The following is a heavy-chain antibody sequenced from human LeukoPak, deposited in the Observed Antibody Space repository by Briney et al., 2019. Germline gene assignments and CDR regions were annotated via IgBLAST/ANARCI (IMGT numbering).Heavy chain of an antibody. D-gene: IGHD3-22*01. J-gene: IGHJ4*02. CDR2: INWNGGST. CDR1: GYSISSGYY. CDR3: ARAEDYYDSSGYDY. Sequence: ETLSLTCAVSGYSISSGYYWGWIRQPPGKGLEWVSGINWNGGSTGYADSVKGRFTISRDNAKNSLYLQMNSLRAEDTALYYCARAEDYYDSSGYDYWGQGTLVTVSS. V-gene: IGHV3-20*04.